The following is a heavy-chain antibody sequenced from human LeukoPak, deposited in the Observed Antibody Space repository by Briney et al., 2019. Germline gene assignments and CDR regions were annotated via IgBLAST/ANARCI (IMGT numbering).Heavy chain of an antibody. D-gene: IGHD2-2*02. V-gene: IGHV1-18*01. CDR3: ARVRGYCSSTSCYIGGLIDY. CDR2: ISAYNGNT. J-gene: IGHJ4*02. Sequence: ASVKVSCKASGYTFTSYGISWVRQAPGQGLEWMGWISAYNGNTNYAQKLQGRVTMTTDTSTSTAYMELRSLRSDDTAVYYCARVRGYCSSTSCYIGGLIDYWGQGTLVTVSS. CDR1: GYTFTSYG.